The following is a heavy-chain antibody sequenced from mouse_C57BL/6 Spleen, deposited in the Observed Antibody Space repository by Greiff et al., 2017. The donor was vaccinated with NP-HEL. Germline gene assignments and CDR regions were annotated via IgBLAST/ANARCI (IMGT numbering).Heavy chain of an antibody. D-gene: IGHD2-5*01. Sequence: EVQLQESGPELVKPGDSVKISCKASGYSFTGYFMNWVMQSHGKSLEWIGRINPYNGDTFYNQKFKGKATLTVDKSSSTAHMELRSLTSEDSAVYYCARSNYSNFAYWGQGTLVTVSA. J-gene: IGHJ3*01. CDR3: ARSNYSNFAY. CDR1: GYSFTGYF. CDR2: INPYNGDT. V-gene: IGHV1-20*01.